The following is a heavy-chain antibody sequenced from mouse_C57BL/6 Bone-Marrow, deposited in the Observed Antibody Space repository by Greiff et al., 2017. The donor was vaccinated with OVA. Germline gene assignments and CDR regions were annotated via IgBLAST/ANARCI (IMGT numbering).Heavy chain of an antibody. V-gene: IGHV14-3*01. Sequence: EVQLQQSVAELVRPGASVKLSCTASGFNIKNPYMHWVKQRPEQGLEWIGRIDPANGNTKYAPKFQGKATITADTSSNTAYLQLSSLTSEDTAIYYCASLGTVVEFDYWGQGTTLTVSS. CDR3: ASLGTVVEFDY. D-gene: IGHD1-1*01. CDR1: GFNIKNPY. CDR2: IDPANGNT. J-gene: IGHJ2*01.